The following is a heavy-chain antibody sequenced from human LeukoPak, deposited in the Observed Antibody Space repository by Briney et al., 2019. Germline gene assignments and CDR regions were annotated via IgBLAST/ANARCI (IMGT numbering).Heavy chain of an antibody. D-gene: IGHD3-22*01. CDR2: ISGSGGST. V-gene: IGHV3-23*01. CDR1: GFTFSSYA. CDR3: AKESTGSYYYDSSGYPNPYYFDY. J-gene: IGHJ4*01. Sequence: GGSLRLSCAASGFTFSSYAMSGVRQAPGKGLEWVSAISGSGGSTYYADSVKGRFTISRDNSKNTLYLQMNSLRAEDTAVYYCAKESTGSYYYDSSGYPNPYYFDYWGQGTLVTVSS.